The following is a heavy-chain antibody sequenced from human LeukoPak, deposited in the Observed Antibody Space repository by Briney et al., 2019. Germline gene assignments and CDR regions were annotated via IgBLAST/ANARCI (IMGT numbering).Heavy chain of an antibody. Sequence: GASVKVSCKASGYTFTSYDINWVRQATGQGLEWMGWMNPNSGNTGYAQKFQGRVTMTRNTSISTAYMELGSLRSEDTAVYYCAREITQRSSWFDPWGQGTLVTVSS. V-gene: IGHV1-8*01. CDR1: GYTFTSYD. CDR3: AREITQRSSWFDP. J-gene: IGHJ5*02. D-gene: IGHD6-25*01. CDR2: MNPNSGNT.